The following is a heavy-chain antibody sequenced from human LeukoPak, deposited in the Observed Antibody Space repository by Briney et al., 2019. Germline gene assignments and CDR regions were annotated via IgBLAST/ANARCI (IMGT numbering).Heavy chain of an antibody. J-gene: IGHJ6*03. V-gene: IGHV1-2*02. Sequence: ASVKVSCKASGYTFTNYYMHWVRQAPGQGLEWMGWINPNSGGTNYAQKFQGRVTMTRDTSISTAYMELSRLRSDDTAVFYCARDPHNIVVVPAATTTGYYYYYMDVWGKGTTVTVSS. CDR1: GYTFTNYY. CDR3: ARDPHNIVVVPAATTTGYYYYYMDV. CDR2: INPNSGGT. D-gene: IGHD2-2*01.